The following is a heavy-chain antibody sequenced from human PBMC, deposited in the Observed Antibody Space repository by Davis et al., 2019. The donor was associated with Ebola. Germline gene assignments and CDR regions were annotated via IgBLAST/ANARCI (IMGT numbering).Heavy chain of an antibody. CDR2: ISSSGSTI. CDR3: ASTTYYYDSSGSWGDY. Sequence: PGGSLRLSCAASGFTFSSYEMNWVRQAPGKGLEWVSYISSSGSTIYYADSVKGRFTISRDNAKNSLYLQMNSLRAEDTAVYYCASTTYYYDSSGSWGDYWGQGTLVTVSS. CDR1: GFTFSSYE. J-gene: IGHJ4*02. D-gene: IGHD3-22*01. V-gene: IGHV3-48*03.